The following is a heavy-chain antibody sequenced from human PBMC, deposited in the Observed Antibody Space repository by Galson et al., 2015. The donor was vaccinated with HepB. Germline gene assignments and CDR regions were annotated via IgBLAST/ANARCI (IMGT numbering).Heavy chain of an antibody. CDR1: GLSLSTDGMR. V-gene: IGHV2-70*04. Sequence: PALVKPTQTLTLTCTFSGLSLSTDGMRVSWLRQPPGKALEWLARIDWDDDKFYSTSLKTRLTISKDTSKNQVVLTITNMDPVDTATYYCARLTTAAAFDYWGQGTLVIVSS. D-gene: IGHD1-14*01. J-gene: IGHJ4*02. CDR2: IDWDDDK. CDR3: ARLTTAAAFDY.